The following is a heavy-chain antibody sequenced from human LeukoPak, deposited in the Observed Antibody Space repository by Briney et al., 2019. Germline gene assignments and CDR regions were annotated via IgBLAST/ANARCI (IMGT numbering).Heavy chain of an antibody. CDR3: ARYGIAVAGSDY. V-gene: IGHV4-34*01. D-gene: IGHD6-19*01. CDR2: INHSGST. Sequence: SETLSLTCAVYGGSFSGYYWSWIRQPPGKGLEWIGEINHSGSTNYNPSLKSRVTISVDTSKNQFSLKLSSVTAADTAVYYCARYGIAVAGSDYWGQGTLATVSS. CDR1: GGSFSGYY. J-gene: IGHJ4*02.